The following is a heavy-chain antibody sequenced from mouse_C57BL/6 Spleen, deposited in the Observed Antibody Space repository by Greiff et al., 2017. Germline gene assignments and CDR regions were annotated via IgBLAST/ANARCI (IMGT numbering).Heavy chain of an antibody. CDR3: AREGYSNYGRAMDY. CDR2: INYDGSST. D-gene: IGHD2-5*01. Sequence: EVQLVESEGGLVQPGSSMKLSCTASGFTFSDYYMAWVRQVPEKGLEWVANINYDGSSTYYLDSLKSRFIISRDNAKNILYLQMSSLKSEDTATYYCAREGYSNYGRAMDYWGQGTSVTVSS. CDR1: GFTFSDYY. J-gene: IGHJ4*01. V-gene: IGHV5-16*01.